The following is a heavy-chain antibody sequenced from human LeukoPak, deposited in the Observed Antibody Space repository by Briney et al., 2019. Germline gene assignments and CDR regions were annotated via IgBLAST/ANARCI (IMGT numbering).Heavy chain of an antibody. CDR1: GFTFDDYG. D-gene: IGHD5-24*01. V-gene: IGHV3-20*04. CDR3: ARDPIRRDGYNLWFDP. Sequence: PGGSLRLSCAASGFTFDDYGMSWVRPAPGKGLEWVSGINWNGGSTGYADSVKGRFTISRDNAKNSLYLQMNSLRAEDTALYYCARDPIRRDGYNLWFDPWGQGTLVTVSS. J-gene: IGHJ5*02. CDR2: INWNGGST.